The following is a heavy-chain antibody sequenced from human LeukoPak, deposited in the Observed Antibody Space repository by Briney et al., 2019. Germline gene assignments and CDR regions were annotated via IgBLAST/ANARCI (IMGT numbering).Heavy chain of an antibody. CDR1: GYTFTGYY. D-gene: IGHD3-16*01. J-gene: IGHJ4*02. V-gene: IGHV1-2*02. CDR3: ARDPWGYLRSFDY. Sequence: VASVKVSCKASGYTFTGYYMHWVRQAPGQGLEWMGWINPNSGSTNYAQKFQGGVTMTRDTSISTAYMELSRLRSDDTAVYYCARDPWGYLRSFDYWGQGTLVTVSS. CDR2: INPNSGST.